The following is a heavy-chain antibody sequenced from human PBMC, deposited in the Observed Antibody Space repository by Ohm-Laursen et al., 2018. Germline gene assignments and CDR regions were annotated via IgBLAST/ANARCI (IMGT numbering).Heavy chain of an antibody. CDR3: AKFSWELRVGLDY. J-gene: IGHJ4*02. CDR1: GYTFSNYY. V-gene: IGHV1-46*01. D-gene: IGHD3-10*01. CDR2: INPSGGST. Sequence: GASVKVSCKASGYTFSNYYMHWVRQAPGQGLEWMGVINPSGGSTSYAQKFQGRVTMTRDTSTSTVYMELSSLRSEDTAVYYCAKFSWELRVGLDYWGQGTLVTVSS.